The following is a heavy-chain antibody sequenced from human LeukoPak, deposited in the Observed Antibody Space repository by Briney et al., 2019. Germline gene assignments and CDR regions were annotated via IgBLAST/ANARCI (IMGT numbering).Heavy chain of an antibody. V-gene: IGHV3-66*01. Sequence: GGSLRLSCAASGFTISSNYMSWVRQAPGKGLEWVSFIYSGGSTYYADSVKGRFTISRDNSKNTLYLQMNRLRAEDTAVYYCAIAPWLLAPWGQGTLVTVPS. CDR2: IYSGGST. CDR3: AIAPWLLAP. J-gene: IGHJ5*02. D-gene: IGHD3-22*01. CDR1: GFTISSNY.